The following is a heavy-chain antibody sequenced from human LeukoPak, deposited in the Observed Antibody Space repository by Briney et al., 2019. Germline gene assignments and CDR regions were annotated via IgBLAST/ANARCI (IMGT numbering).Heavy chain of an antibody. CDR1: SGSIISSRYY. J-gene: IGHJ4*02. D-gene: IGHD1-26*01. V-gene: IGHV4-39*01. CDR3: ASAFYRGSYYY. CDR2: IYYSGST. Sequence: SETLSPTCLVSSGSIISSRYYCGRIRQPPGKGLEWIGSIYYSGSTYYNPSLKRRVTISVDTSKNQFSLKLSSVTAADTAVYYSASAFYRGSYYYWGQGTLVTVSS.